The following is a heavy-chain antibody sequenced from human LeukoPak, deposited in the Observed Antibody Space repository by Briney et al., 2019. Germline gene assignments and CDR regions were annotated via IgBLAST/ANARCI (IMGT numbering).Heavy chain of an antibody. Sequence: GGSLRLSCAASGFTFSNAWMSWVRQAPGKGLEWVGRIKSKTDGGTTDYAAPVKGRFTISRDDSKNTLYLQMNSLKTEDTAVYYCTTETYYYDSSGLFDYWGQGTLVTVSS. J-gene: IGHJ4*02. CDR2: IKSKTDGGTT. D-gene: IGHD3-22*01. CDR3: TTETYYYDSSGLFDY. V-gene: IGHV3-15*01. CDR1: GFTFSNAW.